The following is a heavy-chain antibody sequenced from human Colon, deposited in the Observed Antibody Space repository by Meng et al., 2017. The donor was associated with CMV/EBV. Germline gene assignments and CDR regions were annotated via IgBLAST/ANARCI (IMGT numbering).Heavy chain of an antibody. CDR3: GRDTGNQYNLHSYGLDV. CDR1: GFTFSAHP. V-gene: IGHV3-30-3*01. CDR2: ISYDGNSK. Sequence: GESLKISCAASGFTFSAHPMHWVRQAPGKGLQWVAVISYDGNSKYYAESVKGRFTISRDNSRNTLYLQMSSLRGDDTALYYCGRDTGNQYNLHSYGLDVWGQGTTVTVSS. D-gene: IGHD5-24*01. J-gene: IGHJ6*02.